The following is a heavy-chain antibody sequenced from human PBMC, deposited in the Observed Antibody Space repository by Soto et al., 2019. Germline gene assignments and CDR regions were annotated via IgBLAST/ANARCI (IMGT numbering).Heavy chain of an antibody. J-gene: IGHJ3*02. CDR2: ISAYNGNT. D-gene: IGHD2-2*01. CDR1: GYTFTSYG. Sequence: ASVKVSCKASGYTFTSYGISWVRQAPGQGLEWMGWISAYNGNTNYAQKLQGRVTMTTDTSTSTAYMELRSLRSDDTAVYYCARVPRYCSSTSCSGRAFDIWGQGTMVTVSS. V-gene: IGHV1-18*01. CDR3: ARVPRYCSSTSCSGRAFDI.